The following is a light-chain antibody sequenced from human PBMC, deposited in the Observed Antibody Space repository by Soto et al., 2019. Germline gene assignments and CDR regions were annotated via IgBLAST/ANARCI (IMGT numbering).Light chain of an antibody. CDR2: KAS. J-gene: IGKJ2*01. Sequence: DIQMTQSPSTLSASVGDRVTITCRASQSVSGWLAWYHQKPGEAPKLLISKASTLENGVPSRFRGSESGPVFTLTISSLQPGDSGTYYCQQYDSLSSFGQGTKLEI. CDR1: QSVSGW. CDR3: QQYDSLSS. V-gene: IGKV1-5*03.